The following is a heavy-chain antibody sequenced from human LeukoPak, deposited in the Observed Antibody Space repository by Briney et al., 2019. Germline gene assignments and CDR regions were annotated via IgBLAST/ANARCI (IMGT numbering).Heavy chain of an antibody. CDR3: ARGGGLDV. J-gene: IGHJ6*02. D-gene: IGHD3-16*01. Sequence: RAGGSLRLSCAASGFTFSSYWMNWARQAPGKGLEWVASINHSGNVNYYVDSVKGRFTISRDNAKNSLYLQISNLRAEDTAVYFCARGGGLDVWGQGATVTVSS. V-gene: IGHV3-7*03. CDR1: GFTFSSYW. CDR2: INHSGNVN.